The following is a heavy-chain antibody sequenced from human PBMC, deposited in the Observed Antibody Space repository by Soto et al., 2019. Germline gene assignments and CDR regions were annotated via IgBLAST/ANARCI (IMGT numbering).Heavy chain of an antibody. CDR3: ARENYLYSSSGFYYYDMDV. Sequence: PDTLSLTCTVPGDSINSYHWSWIRQPPGKGLEWIGYIYYSGSTNYNPSLRSRATISVDISKNQFSLELTSVTAADTAVYYCARENYLYSSSGFYYYDMDVWGQGTTVT. CDR1: GDSINSYH. V-gene: IGHV4-59*01. CDR2: IYYSGST. J-gene: IGHJ6*02. D-gene: IGHD6-13*01.